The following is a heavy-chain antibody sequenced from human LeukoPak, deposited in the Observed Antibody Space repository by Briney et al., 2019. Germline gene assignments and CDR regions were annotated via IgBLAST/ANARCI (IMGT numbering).Heavy chain of an antibody. Sequence: SQTLSLTCAISGDSVSSNSVGWNWIRQSPSRGLEWLGRTYYRSKWYNDYAVSVKSRITINTDTSKNQFSLQLNSVTPEDTAVYYCARAGITGTSRHLVPFDYWGQGTLVTVSS. V-gene: IGHV6-1*01. CDR1: GDSVSSNSVG. D-gene: IGHD1-7*01. J-gene: IGHJ4*02. CDR3: ARAGITGTSRHLVPFDY. CDR2: TYYRSKWYN.